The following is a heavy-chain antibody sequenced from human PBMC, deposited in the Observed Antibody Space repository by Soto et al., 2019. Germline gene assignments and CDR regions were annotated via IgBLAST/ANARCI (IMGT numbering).Heavy chain of an antibody. J-gene: IGHJ4*02. Sequence: EVQLVESGGGLVQPGGSLRLSCAASGFTFSSYWMHWVRQAPGKGLVWVSRINSDGSSTSYADSVKGRFTISRDNAKNTLYLKMNSLRAEDTAVYYCARGARNSGSYYFDYWGQGTLVTVSS. D-gene: IGHD1-26*01. CDR2: INSDGSST. CDR1: GFTFSSYW. V-gene: IGHV3-74*01. CDR3: ARGARNSGSYYFDY.